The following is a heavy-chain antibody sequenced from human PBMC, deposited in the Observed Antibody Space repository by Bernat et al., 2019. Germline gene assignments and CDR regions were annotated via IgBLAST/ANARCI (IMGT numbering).Heavy chain of an antibody. D-gene: IGHD4-17*01. CDR3: AKADGPTDCGEYSGYGLDV. CDR2: ISGGGGST. CDR1: GFTFSSYA. V-gene: IGHV3-23*01. Sequence: EVQLLESGGGLVQPGGSLRLSCAASGFTFSSYAMSWVRQAPGKGLEWVSAISGGGGSTYYADSVKGRFTISRDNSKKTLYLQMNSLGAEDTAVYYCAKADGPTDCGEYSGYGLDVWGQGTTVTVSS. J-gene: IGHJ6*02.